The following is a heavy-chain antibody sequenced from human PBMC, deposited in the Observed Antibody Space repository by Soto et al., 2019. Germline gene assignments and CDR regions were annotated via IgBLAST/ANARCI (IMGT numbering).Heavy chain of an antibody. Sequence: GGSLRLSCAASGFTFSSYGMHWVRQAPGKGLEWVAVISYDGSNKYYADSVKGRFTISRDNSKNTLYLQMNSLRAEDTAVYYCAKNFWSGYYNGYFDYWGQGTLVTVPS. V-gene: IGHV3-30*18. J-gene: IGHJ4*02. CDR3: AKNFWSGYYNGYFDY. CDR2: ISYDGSNK. CDR1: GFTFSSYG. D-gene: IGHD3-3*01.